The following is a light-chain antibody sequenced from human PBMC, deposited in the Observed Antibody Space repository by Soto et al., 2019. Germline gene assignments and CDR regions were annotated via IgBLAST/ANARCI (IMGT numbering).Light chain of an antibody. CDR3: SSYTTSSTQV. J-gene: IGLJ1*01. V-gene: IGLV2-14*01. CDR1: SSDIGGYKH. CDR2: EVT. Sequence: QSALTQPASVSGSPGQSITISCTGTSSDIGGYKHVSWYQQHPGKAPKLMIYEVTNRPSGVSYRFSGSKSGNTASLTISRLQAEDEADYYCSSYTTSSTQVFGTGTKLTVL.